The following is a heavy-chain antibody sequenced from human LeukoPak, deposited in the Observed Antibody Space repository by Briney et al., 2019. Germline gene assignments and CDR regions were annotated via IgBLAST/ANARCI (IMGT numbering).Heavy chain of an antibody. J-gene: IGHJ6*02. CDR1: GGSFSDYY. CDR2: INHSGST. D-gene: IGHD5-18*01. V-gene: IGHV4-34*01. CDR3: ARVSVQPDV. Sequence: PSETLSLTCAVYGGSFSDYYWSWIRQLPGKGLEWIGEINHSGSTNYNPSLKSRVTISVDTSKNQFSLKLSSVTAADTAVYYCARVSVQPDVWGQGTTVTVSS.